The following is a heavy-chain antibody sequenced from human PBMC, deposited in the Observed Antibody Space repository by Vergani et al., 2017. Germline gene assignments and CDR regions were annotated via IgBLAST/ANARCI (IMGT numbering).Heavy chain of an antibody. D-gene: IGHD3-9*01. V-gene: IGHV1-46*03. CDR2: ISPDGFST. J-gene: IGHJ4*01. CDR3: AREPPLTGFMDY. Sequence: QVQLVQSGAEVGKPGASVKISCKASGYTFTAYYIHWVRQAPEQGLVWVGVISPDGFSTFYAQKFQSRVTITRDTSTSTVYVEVTSLRSDDTAVYYCAREPPLTGFMDYWGKGTLVTVSS. CDR1: GYTFTAYY.